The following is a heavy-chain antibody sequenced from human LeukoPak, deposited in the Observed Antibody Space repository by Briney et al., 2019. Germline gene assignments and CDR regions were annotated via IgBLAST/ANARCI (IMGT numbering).Heavy chain of an antibody. J-gene: IGHJ3*02. D-gene: IGHD3-3*01. Sequence: PSQTLSLTCTVSGGSISSGDYYWSWIRQPPGKGLEWIGYIYYSGSTYYNPSLKSRVTISVDTSKNQFSLKLSSVTAADTAVYYCARGASSVLEWLLSAFDIWGQGTMVTVSS. CDR3: ARGASSVLEWLLSAFDI. V-gene: IGHV4-30-4*08. CDR1: GGSISSGDYY. CDR2: IYYSGST.